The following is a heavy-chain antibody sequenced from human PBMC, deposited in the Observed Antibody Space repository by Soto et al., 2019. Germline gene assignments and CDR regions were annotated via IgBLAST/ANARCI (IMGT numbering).Heavy chain of an antibody. Sequence: PSETLSLTCSVYGGSLSDFSWTWIRQPPGLGLEWIGEIDHGGKTNYNPSLKSRVTISVDASKDQFSLMLSSVTAADTAVYYCASYSALRFMDYFYSMDVMCPGATVTVSS. CDR3: ASYSALRFMDYFYSMDV. D-gene: IGHD3-3*01. V-gene: IGHV4-34*01. J-gene: IGHJ6*02. CDR1: GGSLSDFS. CDR2: IDHGGKT.